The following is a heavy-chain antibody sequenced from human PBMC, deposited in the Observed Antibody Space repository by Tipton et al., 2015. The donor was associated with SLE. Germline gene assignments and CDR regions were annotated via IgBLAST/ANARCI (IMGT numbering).Heavy chain of an antibody. CDR2: IHYTGTT. CDR1: GGSISNGDSY. V-gene: IGHV4-31*03. J-gene: IGHJ4*02. D-gene: IGHD4-11*01. Sequence: TLSLTCTVSGGSISNGDSYWSWIRQHPAKGLEWIGHIHYTGTTYYNPSLNSRATLSDDTSKKQFSLKLTSMTAASTAVYFCARDINLKGVTPPLNCFDSWGQGALITVSS. CDR3: ARDINLKGVTPPLNCFDS.